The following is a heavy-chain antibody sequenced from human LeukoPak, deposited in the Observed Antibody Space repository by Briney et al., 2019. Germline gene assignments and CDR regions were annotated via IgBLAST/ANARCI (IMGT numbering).Heavy chain of an antibody. CDR3: AKDGLEQPYYFDY. D-gene: IGHD1/OR15-1a*01. CDR2: IRYDGSNK. CDR1: GFTFSSYG. J-gene: IGHJ4*02. V-gene: IGHV3-30*02. Sequence: PGGSLRLSCAASGFTFSSYGMHWVRQAPGKGLEWVAFIRYDGSNKYYADSVKGRFTISRDNSKNTLYLQMNSLRAEDTAVYYCAKDGLEQPYYFDYWGQGTLVTVSS.